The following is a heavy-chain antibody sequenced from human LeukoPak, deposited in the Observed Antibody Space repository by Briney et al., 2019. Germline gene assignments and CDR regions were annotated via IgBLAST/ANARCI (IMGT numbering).Heavy chain of an antibody. D-gene: IGHD2-21*02. CDR3: ARARSGGDPMDV. CDR2: IIPIFGTA. V-gene: IGHV1-69*13. Sequence: GASVKVSCKASGDTFSSYDIRWVRQAPGQGLEWMGGIIPIFGTANYAQKFQGRVTITADESTSTAYMELSSLRSEDTAVYYCARARSGGDPMDVWGQGTTVTVSS. CDR1: GDTFSSYD. J-gene: IGHJ6*02.